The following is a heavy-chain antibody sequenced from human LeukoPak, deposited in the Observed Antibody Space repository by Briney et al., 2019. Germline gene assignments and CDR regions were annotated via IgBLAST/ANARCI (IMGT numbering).Heavy chain of an antibody. CDR2: IRSRAYGGTT. D-gene: IGHD5-18*01. CDR1: EFTYGDQA. V-gene: IGHV3-49*04. CDR3: ARGPIQQWLYNGMDV. J-gene: IGHJ6*02. Sequence: GRPLRLSCTACEFTYGDQAMSWVRQAPGKGLEWVGFIRSRAYGGTTEYAPAVKGRFLISRDDSKSIAYLHMNSLKTEDTAVYYCARGPIQQWLYNGMDVWGQGTTVSVSS.